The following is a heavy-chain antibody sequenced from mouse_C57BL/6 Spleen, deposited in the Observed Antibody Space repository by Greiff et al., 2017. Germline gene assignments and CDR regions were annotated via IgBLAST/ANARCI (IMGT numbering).Heavy chain of an antibody. CDR2: IYPGDGDT. D-gene: IGHD2-5*01. CDR3: VYSNFAY. Sequence: QVQLQQSGPELVKPGASVQISCKASGSAFSSSWMNWVKQRPGKGLEWIGRIYPGDGDTYYNGKFKGKATLTADKSSSTAYMQLSSLTSEDSAVYFCVYSNFAYWGQGTLVTVSA. CDR1: GSAFSSSW. J-gene: IGHJ3*01. V-gene: IGHV1-82*01.